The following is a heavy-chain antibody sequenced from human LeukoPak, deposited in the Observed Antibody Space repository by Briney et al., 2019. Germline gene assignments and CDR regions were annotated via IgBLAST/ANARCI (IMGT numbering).Heavy chain of an antibody. CDR1: GSTFSSHW. CDR3: ARDTSAWRYGMDV. J-gene: IGHJ6*02. D-gene: IGHD6-19*01. Sequence: GGSLRLSCEASGSTFSSHWMSWVRQAPGKGLEWVAIIKQDGSEKDYVDSVTGRFTISRDNAKNSLYLQMNGLRDEDTAVYYCARDTSAWRYGMDVWGQGTTVTVSS. CDR2: IKQDGSEK. V-gene: IGHV3-7*01.